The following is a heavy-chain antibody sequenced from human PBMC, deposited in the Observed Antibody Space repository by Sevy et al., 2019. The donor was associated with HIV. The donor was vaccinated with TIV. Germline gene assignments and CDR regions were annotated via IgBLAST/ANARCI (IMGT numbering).Heavy chain of an antibody. J-gene: IGHJ3*02. CDR3: AGGSGRYNDAFDI. CDR2: ISRLSSYT. Sequence: GGSLRLSCAASGFTFSNYCMSWIRQAPGKGLEWVSYISRLSSYTNFADSVKGRFTISRDNAKNSLYLQMKSLRAEDTAVYYCAGGSGRYNDAFDIWGQGTMVTVSS. V-gene: IGHV3-11*06. CDR1: GFTFSNYC. D-gene: IGHD1-26*01.